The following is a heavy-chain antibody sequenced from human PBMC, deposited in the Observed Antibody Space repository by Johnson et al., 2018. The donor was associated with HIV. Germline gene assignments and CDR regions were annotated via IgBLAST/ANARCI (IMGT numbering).Heavy chain of an antibody. CDR1: GFTVSRNY. J-gene: IGHJ3*02. CDR3: ARDHLRRSHAFDI. Sequence: VQLVESGGGLVKPGGSLRVSCAASGFTVSRNYMSWVRQAPGKGLEWVSVIYSDDMTYYADSVKGRFTISRVNSKNTLYLQMNSLRAEDTAVYYCARDHLRRSHAFDIWGQGTMVTVSS. D-gene: IGHD2-15*01. V-gene: IGHV3-53*01. CDR2: IYSDDMT.